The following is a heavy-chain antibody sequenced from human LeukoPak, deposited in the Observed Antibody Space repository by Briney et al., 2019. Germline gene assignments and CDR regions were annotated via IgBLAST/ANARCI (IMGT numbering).Heavy chain of an antibody. J-gene: IGHJ6*03. Sequence: SETLSLTCTVSGDSITSYYWYWFRQPPGKELEWIACIYYSGATHYNPSLKSRVTISLDTSKNQFSLKLSSVTAADTAVYYCARQNPYMDVWGKGTTVTVSS. CDR1: GDSITSYY. CDR2: IYYSGAT. V-gene: IGHV4-59*08. CDR3: ARQNPYMDV.